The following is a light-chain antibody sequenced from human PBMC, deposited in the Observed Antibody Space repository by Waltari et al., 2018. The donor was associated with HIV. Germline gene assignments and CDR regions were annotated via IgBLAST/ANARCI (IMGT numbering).Light chain of an antibody. Sequence: SYVLTQPPSVSVAPGQTARIACGGNNIGAISVNWYQQKTGQAPVLVVDNDDDRPSGIPERFSGSNSGNTATLTISRVEAGDEADYYCHVWDNTRDHLVFGGGTKLTVL. CDR1: NIGAIS. J-gene: IGLJ2*01. CDR3: HVWDNTRDHLV. V-gene: IGLV3-21*02. CDR2: NDD.